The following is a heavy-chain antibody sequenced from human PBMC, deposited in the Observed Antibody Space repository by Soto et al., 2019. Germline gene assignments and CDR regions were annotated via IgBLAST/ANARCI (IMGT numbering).Heavy chain of an antibody. D-gene: IGHD3-3*01. V-gene: IGHV1-18*01. CDR3: ARVWGSDFWSGYYP. CDR1: GYTFTSYG. J-gene: IGHJ3*01. CDR2: ISAYNGNT. Sequence: ASVKVSCKASGYTFTSYGISWVRQAPGQGLEWMGWISAYNGNTNYARKLQGRVTMTTDTSTSTAYMELRSLRSDDTAVYYCARVWGSDFWSGYYPWGQGTMVTVSS.